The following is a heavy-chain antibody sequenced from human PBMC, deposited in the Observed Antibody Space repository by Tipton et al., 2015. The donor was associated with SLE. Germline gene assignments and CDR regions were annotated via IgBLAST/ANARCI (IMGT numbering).Heavy chain of an antibody. CDR1: GGSISSGGYY. D-gene: IGHD1-1*01. CDR3: ARASRPISWFDP. Sequence: LRLSCTVSGGSISSGGYYWSWIRQHPGKGLEWIGYIYYSGSTYYNPSLKSRVTISVDTSKNQFSLKLSSVTAADTAVYYCARASRPISWFDPWGQGTLVTVSS. J-gene: IGHJ5*02. V-gene: IGHV4-31*03. CDR2: IYYSGST.